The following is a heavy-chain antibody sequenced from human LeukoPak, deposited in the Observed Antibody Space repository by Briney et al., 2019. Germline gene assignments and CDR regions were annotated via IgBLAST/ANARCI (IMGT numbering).Heavy chain of an antibody. CDR3: ASGGPLEWFSPLNYYYYYMDV. CDR2: IYYNGST. J-gene: IGHJ6*03. D-gene: IGHD3-3*01. V-gene: IGHV4-59*01. CDR1: GGSISSYY. Sequence: PSETLSLTCTVSGGSISSYYWSWIRQPPGKGLEWIGYIYYNGSTNYNPSLKSRVTISVDTSKNQFSLKLSSVTAADTAVYYCASGGPLEWFSPLNYYYYYMDVWGKGTTVTVSS.